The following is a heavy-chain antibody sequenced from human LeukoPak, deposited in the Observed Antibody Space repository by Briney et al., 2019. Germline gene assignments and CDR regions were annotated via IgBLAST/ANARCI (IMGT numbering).Heavy chain of an antibody. CDR2: IRSKAYGGTT. D-gene: IGHD1-26*01. J-gene: IGHJ5*02. CDR3: TRDKGGSYPNWFDP. Sequence: GGSLRLSCTASGFTFGDYAMSWVRQAPGKGLGWVGFIRSKAYGGTTEYAASVKGRFTISRDDSKSIAYLQMNSLKTEDTAVYYCTRDKGGSYPNWFDPWGQGTLVTVSS. CDR1: GFTFGDYA. V-gene: IGHV3-49*04.